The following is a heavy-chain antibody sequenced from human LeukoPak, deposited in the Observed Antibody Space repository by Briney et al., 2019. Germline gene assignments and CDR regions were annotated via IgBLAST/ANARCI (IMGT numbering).Heavy chain of an antibody. CDR1: GDSINSGDYY. D-gene: IGHD2-15*01. Sequence: PSETLSLTCSVSGDSINSGDYYWGWIRQPPGKGLEWIGSVYYNGNRYYKPSLKSRVTMSIDTSKNQFSLKLSSVTAADTAVYYCARGLIVVVVADTSRRFDPWGQGTLVTVSS. CDR3: ARGLIVVVVADTSRRFDP. V-gene: IGHV4-39*07. J-gene: IGHJ5*02. CDR2: VYYNGNR.